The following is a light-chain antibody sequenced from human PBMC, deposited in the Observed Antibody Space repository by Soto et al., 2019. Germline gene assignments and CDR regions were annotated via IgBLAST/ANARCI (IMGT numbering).Light chain of an antibody. V-gene: IGLV2-14*01. CDR3: SSYTSSSTRV. CDR1: SSDVGGYNY. CDR2: DVS. J-gene: IGLJ1*01. Sequence: QPVLTQPASVSGSPGQSITISCTRTSSDVGGYNYVSWYQQHPGKAPKLMIYDVSNRPSGVSYRFSGSKSGNTASLTISGLQAEDEADYYCSSYTSSSTRVFGTGTKVTVL.